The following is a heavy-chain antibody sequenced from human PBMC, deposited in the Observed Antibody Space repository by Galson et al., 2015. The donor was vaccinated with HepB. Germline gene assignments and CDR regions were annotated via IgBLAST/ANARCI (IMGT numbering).Heavy chain of an antibody. CDR2: MSGSTGVT. Sequence: SLRLSCAASGFTFYNYGMNWVRLAPGKGLEWVSSMSGSTGVTVYADSVKGRFTISRDNSKNTLYLQMNSLRAEDTAVYYCAKDPYLYSALAGTMAGFDYW. V-gene: IGHV3-23*01. CDR3: AKDPYLYSALAGTMAGFDY. CDR1: GFTFYNYG. D-gene: IGHD6-19*01. J-gene: IGHJ4*01.